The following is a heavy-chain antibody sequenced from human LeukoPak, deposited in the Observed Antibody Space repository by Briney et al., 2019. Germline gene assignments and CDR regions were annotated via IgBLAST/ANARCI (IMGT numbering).Heavy chain of an antibody. CDR3: ARRHYDSSGYLDY. J-gene: IGHJ4*02. V-gene: IGHV1-69*04. Sequence: ASVKVSCKASGGTFSSYAISWVRQAPGQGLEWMGRIIPIFGIANYAQKFQGRVTITADKSTSTAYMELSSLRSEDTAVYYCARRHYDSSGYLDYWGQGILVTVSS. CDR1: GGTFSSYA. CDR2: IIPIFGIA. D-gene: IGHD3-22*01.